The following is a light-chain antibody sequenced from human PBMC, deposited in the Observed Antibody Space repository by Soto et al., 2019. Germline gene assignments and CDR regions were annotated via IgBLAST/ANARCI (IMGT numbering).Light chain of an antibody. CDR3: QQYDSSPRT. CDR2: GAS. CDR1: QSVSSN. V-gene: IGKV3-20*01. J-gene: IGKJ1*01. Sequence: EIGVTQSPSTLSVSPGERATLSCRASQSVSSNLAWYQQKPGQAPRLLIYGASARATGIPDRFSGSGSGTDFTLTISRLEPEDFAVYWCQQYDSSPRTFGQGTKV.